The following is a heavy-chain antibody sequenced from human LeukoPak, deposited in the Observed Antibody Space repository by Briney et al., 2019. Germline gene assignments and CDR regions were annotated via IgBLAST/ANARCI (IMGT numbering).Heavy chain of an antibody. D-gene: IGHD6-13*01. CDR3: ARAPTSIAAAGPNDYYSNYTDV. Sequence: ASVKVSCRASGYTFTGYYMHWVRQAPGQGLEWMGWMNPNSGGTNYAQKFQGRETMTRDTPISTAYMELGRLRSDDTSVYYCARAPTSIAAAGPNDYYSNYTDVGGKGTTVTASS. CDR1: GYTFTGYY. CDR2: MNPNSGGT. J-gene: IGHJ6*03. V-gene: IGHV1-2*02.